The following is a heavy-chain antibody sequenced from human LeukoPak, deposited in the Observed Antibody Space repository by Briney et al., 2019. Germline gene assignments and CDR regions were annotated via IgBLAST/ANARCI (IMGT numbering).Heavy chain of an antibody. CDR3: ARGSSSWYSTGYYYYYGMDV. V-gene: IGHV1-2*02. D-gene: IGHD6-13*01. J-gene: IGHJ6*02. CDR1: GYTFTGYY. CDR2: INPNSGGT. Sequence: ASVKVSCKASGYTFTGYYMHWVRQAPGQGREWMGWINPNSGGTNYAQKFQGRVTMTRDTSISTAYMELSRLRSDDTAVYYCARGSSSWYSTGYYYYYGMDVWGQGTTVTVSS.